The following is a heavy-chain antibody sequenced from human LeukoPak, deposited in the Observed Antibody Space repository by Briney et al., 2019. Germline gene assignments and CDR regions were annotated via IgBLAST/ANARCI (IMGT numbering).Heavy chain of an antibody. Sequence: GGSLRLSRAASGFTFSDARMSWVRQAPGKGLEWVGRIKIKSDGGTTDYAAPVKGRFTISRDDSKNMVYLQMNSLTTEDTAVYYCVTDKVESIRSHRIDRWGQGTLVTVSS. V-gene: IGHV3-15*01. J-gene: IGHJ5*02. D-gene: IGHD3-3*02. CDR2: IKIKSDGGTT. CDR1: GFTFSDAR. CDR3: VTDKVESIRSHRIDR.